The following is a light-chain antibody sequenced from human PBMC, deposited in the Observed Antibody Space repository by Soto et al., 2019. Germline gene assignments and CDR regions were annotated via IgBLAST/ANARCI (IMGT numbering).Light chain of an antibody. CDR3: QQSYTPPIT. V-gene: IGKV1-39*01. CDR2: DAS. Sequence: DIQMTQSPSSLSASVGDRVTITCRASQTINRNLNWYQQKPGKAPKLLIYDASSLQSGAPSTFSGSGSGTDFTLTISSLQPEDFAVYYCQQSYTPPITFGPGTIVDIK. J-gene: IGKJ3*01. CDR1: QTINRN.